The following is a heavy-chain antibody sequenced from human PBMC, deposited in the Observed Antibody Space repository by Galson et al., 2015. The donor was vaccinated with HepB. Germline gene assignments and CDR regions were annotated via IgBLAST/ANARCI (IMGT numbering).Heavy chain of an antibody. CDR3: ARAFTGGGYTFRPLDY. V-gene: IGHV3-64*04. CDR2: ISSNGGST. Sequence: SLRLSCAASGFTFSSYAMQWVRQAPGKGLEYVSAISSNGGSTFYADSVKGRFTISRDNSQNTLLLQMSSLRPEDTAVYYCARAFTGGGYTFRPLDYWGQGALVTVSS. D-gene: IGHD5-18*01. J-gene: IGHJ4*02. CDR1: GFTFSSYA.